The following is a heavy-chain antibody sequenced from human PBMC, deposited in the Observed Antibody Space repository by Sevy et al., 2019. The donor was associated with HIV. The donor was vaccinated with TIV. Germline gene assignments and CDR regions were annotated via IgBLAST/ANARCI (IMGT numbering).Heavy chain of an antibody. CDR1: GFTVNSNY. J-gene: IGHJ3*02. Sequence: GGSLRLSCAATGFTVNSNYMSWVRQAPGKGLEWVSIIYTGDNTYYTDSVKGRFTISRDNSKNTRYLQMKSLRAEDTAVYYWARLSVYYYDSDGYYTTGNAFDIWGQGTMVTVSS. V-gene: IGHV3-53*01. D-gene: IGHD3-22*01. CDR2: IYTGDNT. CDR3: ARLSVYYYDSDGYYTTGNAFDI.